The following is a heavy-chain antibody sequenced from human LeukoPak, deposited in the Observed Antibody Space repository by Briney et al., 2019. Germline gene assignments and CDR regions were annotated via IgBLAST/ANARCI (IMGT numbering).Heavy chain of an antibody. CDR2: INHSGST. D-gene: IGHD6-13*01. Sequence: SETLSLTCAVYGGSFSRYYWTWIRQPPGKGLEWIGEINHSGSTNYNPSLKSRVTIFVDTSKNQFSLKLSSVTAADTAVYYCARVAAAGMIWGQGTLVTVSS. J-gene: IGHJ4*02. V-gene: IGHV4-34*01. CDR1: GGSFSRYY. CDR3: ARVAAAGMI.